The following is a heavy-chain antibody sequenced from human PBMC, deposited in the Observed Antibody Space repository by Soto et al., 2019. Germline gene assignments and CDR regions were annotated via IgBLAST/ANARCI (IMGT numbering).Heavy chain of an antibody. Sequence: QVQLVQSGAEVRKPGSSVKVSCKVSGGTFKSYAISWLRQAPGQGLEWVGGFIPLFGTANYARDFEGRVTITADESTSTVYMELSSLRSEDTALFFCARGLTVYSSVLHYFSPMDVWGQGTTVTVSS. D-gene: IGHD2-15*01. V-gene: IGHV1-69*01. CDR2: FIPLFGTA. CDR1: GGTFKSYA. CDR3: ARGLTVYSSVLHYFSPMDV. J-gene: IGHJ6*02.